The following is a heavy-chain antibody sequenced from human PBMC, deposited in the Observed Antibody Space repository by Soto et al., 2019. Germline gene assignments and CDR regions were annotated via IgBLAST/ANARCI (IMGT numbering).Heavy chain of an antibody. CDR1: GGTFSSYA. CDR3: ARRMSGSYASINNWFGP. D-gene: IGHD1-26*01. CDR2: IIPIFGTA. Sequence: QVQLVQSGAEVKKPGSSVKVSCKASGGTFSSYAISWVRQAPGQGLEWMGGIIPIFGTANYAQKFQGRVTITADEYTSTAYMELSSLRSEDTAVYYCARRMSGSYASINNWFGPWGQGTLVTVSA. J-gene: IGHJ5*02. V-gene: IGHV1-69*01.